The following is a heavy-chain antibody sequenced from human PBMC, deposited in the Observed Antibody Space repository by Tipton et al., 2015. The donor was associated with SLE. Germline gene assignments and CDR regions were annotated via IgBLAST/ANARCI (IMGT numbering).Heavy chain of an antibody. CDR1: GGSISSYY. V-gene: IGHV4-59*01. J-gene: IGHJ4*02. CDR2: IYYSGST. CDR3: ARVAGGDGYKPSDY. D-gene: IGHD5-24*01. Sequence: LRLSCTVSGGSISSYYWSWIRQPPGKGLEWIGYIYYSGSTNYNPSLKSRVTISVDTSKNQFSLKLSSVTAADTAVYYCARVAGGDGYKPSDYWGQGTLVTVSS.